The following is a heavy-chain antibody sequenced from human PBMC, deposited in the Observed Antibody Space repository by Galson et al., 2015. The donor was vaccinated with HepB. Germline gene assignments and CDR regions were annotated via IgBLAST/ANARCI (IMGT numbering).Heavy chain of an antibody. Sequence: SLRLSCAASGFTFSSYGMHWVRQAPGKGLEWMGVIWYDGSNKYYADSGKGRFTISRDNSKNTLFLQMNSLRVEDTGIYYCARDRGFHSDSPAYWGQGTMVIVS. CDR1: GFTFSSYG. CDR3: ARDRGFHSDSPAY. D-gene: IGHD1-26*01. J-gene: IGHJ4*02. CDR2: IWYDGSNK. V-gene: IGHV3-33*01.